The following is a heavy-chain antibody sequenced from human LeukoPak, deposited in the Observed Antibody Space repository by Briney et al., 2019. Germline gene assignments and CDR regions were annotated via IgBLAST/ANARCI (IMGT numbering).Heavy chain of an antibody. D-gene: IGHD3-3*01. V-gene: IGHV4-59*01. CDR3: ARYDFHYYYGMDV. J-gene: IGHJ6*02. CDR2: IYYNGNS. Sequence: PSETLSLTCTVSGDSFSRYYWSWIRQPPGMGLEWIGHIYYNGNSYYNPSLKSRVTISIDTSKNQFSLRLTSVTAADTAVYYCARYDFHYYYGMDVWGQGTTVTVSS. CDR1: GDSFSRYY.